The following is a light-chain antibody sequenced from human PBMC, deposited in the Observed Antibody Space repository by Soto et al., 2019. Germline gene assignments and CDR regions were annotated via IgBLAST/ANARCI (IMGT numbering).Light chain of an antibody. CDR3: SSYTSSSTLLYV. CDR2: DVS. CDR1: SSDVGGYNY. J-gene: IGLJ1*01. Sequence: QSALTQPASVSGSPGQLITISCTRTSSDVGGYNYVSWYQQHPGKAPKLMIYDVSNRPSGVSNRFSGSKSGNTASLTISGLQAEDEADYYCSSYTSSSTLLYVFGNGTKVTVL. V-gene: IGLV2-14*01.